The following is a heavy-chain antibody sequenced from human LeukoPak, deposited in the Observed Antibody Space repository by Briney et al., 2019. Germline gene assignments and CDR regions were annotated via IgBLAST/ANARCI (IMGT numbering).Heavy chain of an antibody. J-gene: IGHJ6*02. CDR1: GFTFSAYG. CDR2: IWYDGSNK. CDR3: ARGEIFGVVWYYYGMDV. Sequence: GGSLRLSCAASGFTFSAYGMHWVRQAPGKGLEWLTDIWYDGSNKYYTDSVKGRFTISRDNSKNTLYLQMSSLRAEDTAVYYCARGEIFGVVWYYYGMDVWGQGTTVTVSS. V-gene: IGHV3-33*01. D-gene: IGHD3-3*01.